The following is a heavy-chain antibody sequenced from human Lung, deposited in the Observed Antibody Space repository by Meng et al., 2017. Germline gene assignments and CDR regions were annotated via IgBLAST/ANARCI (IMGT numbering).Heavy chain of an antibody. Sequence: LHLQGPGPGLLKPSETLSLTCTVSGGSISRSSYCWGWIRQPPGKGLEWIGSISDGRNTYYNPSLQSRVSISVDTSKNQFSLKLRSVTAADTAVYSCARVKYSSSWYLDFWGQGALVTVSS. CDR3: ARVKYSSSWYLDF. CDR1: GGSISRSSYC. D-gene: IGHD6-13*01. J-gene: IGHJ4*02. V-gene: IGHV4-39*07. CDR2: ISDGRNT.